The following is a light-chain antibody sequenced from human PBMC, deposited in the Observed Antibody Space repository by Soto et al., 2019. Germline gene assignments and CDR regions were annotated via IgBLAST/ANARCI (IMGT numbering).Light chain of an antibody. Sequence: EIVLTQSPGTLSLSPGERATLSCRAIQSVSSSYLAWYLQKPGQAPRLLIYDASNRATGIPARFSGSGSGTDFTLTISSLEPEDFAVYYCQQRSNWPPWTFGQGTKVDIK. CDR3: QQRSNWPPWT. CDR2: DAS. CDR1: QSVSSSY. V-gene: IGKV3D-20*02. J-gene: IGKJ1*01.